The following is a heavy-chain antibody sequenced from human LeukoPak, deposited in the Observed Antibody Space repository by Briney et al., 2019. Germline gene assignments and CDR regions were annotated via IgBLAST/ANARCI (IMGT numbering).Heavy chain of an antibody. V-gene: IGHV1-46*01. Sequence: ASVKVSCKASGYTFTNYYIHWVRQAPGQGLEWMGIINPSGGSTTYAQRFQGRVTMTRDTSTSTVYVELSSLRSEDTAVYFCARFYGSGNSFDYWGQGTLVTVSS. J-gene: IGHJ4*02. CDR2: INPSGGST. D-gene: IGHD3-10*01. CDR3: ARFYGSGNSFDY. CDR1: GYTFTNYY.